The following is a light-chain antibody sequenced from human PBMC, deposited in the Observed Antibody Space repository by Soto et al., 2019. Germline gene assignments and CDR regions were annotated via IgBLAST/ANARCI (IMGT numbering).Light chain of an antibody. V-gene: IGKV3-15*01. CDR1: QSVSSN. J-gene: IGKJ1*01. CDR2: GAS. Sequence: EIVMTQSPATLSVSPGERATLSCRASQSVSSNLAWYQQKPGQDPRLLIYGASTRATGIPARFSGSGSGTEFTLTISTLQSEDFAFYYCQQYNNWLGPFGQGTKVEFK. CDR3: QQYNNWLGP.